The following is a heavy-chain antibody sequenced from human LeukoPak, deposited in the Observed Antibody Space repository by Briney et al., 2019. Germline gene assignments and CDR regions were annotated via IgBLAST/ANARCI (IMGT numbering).Heavy chain of an antibody. CDR3: ARGVRYCSSTSCYTAVYFDY. Sequence: SETLSLTCTVSGGSISSGGYYWSWIRQHPGKGLEWIGYIYYSGSTYYNPSLKSRVTISVDTSKNQFSLKLSSVTAADTAVYYCARGVRYCSSTSCYTAVYFDYWGQGTLVTVSS. J-gene: IGHJ4*02. D-gene: IGHD2-2*02. CDR1: GGSISSGGYY. CDR2: IYYSGST. V-gene: IGHV4-31*03.